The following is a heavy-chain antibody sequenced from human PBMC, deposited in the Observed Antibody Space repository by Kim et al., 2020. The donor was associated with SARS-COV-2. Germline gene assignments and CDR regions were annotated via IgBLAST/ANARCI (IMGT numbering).Heavy chain of an antibody. D-gene: IGHD7-27*01. V-gene: IGHV3-21*01. CDR3: ARAIAVPNWALYYYGMDV. CDR1: GFTFSSYS. CDR2: ISSSSSYI. Sequence: GGSLRLSCAASGFTFSSYSMNWVRQAPGKGLEWVSSISSSSSYIYYADSVKGRFTISRDNAKNSLYLQMNSLRAEDTAVYYCARAIAVPNWALYYYGMDVWGQGTTVTVSS. J-gene: IGHJ6*02.